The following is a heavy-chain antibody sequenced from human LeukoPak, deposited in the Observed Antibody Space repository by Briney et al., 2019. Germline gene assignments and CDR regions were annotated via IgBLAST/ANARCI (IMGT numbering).Heavy chain of an antibody. CDR1: GFTFNKYA. J-gene: IGHJ4*02. D-gene: IGHD4/OR15-4a*01. CDR2: IIGSGEST. V-gene: IGHV3-23*01. CDR3: AKVLSPNYYFDY. Sequence: PGGSLRLSCAASGFTFNKYAMSWVRQAPGKGLEWVSAIIGSGESTYYADSVKGRFTISRDNSKNTLYLQMSSLRAEDTAVYYCAKVLSPNYYFDYWGQGTLVTVSS.